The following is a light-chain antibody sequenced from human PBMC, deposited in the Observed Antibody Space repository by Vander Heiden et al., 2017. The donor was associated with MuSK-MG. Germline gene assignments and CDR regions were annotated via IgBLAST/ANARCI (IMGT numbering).Light chain of an antibody. CDR2: EVN. J-gene: IGLJ1*01. V-gene: IGLV2-23*02. CDR3: CSYAPSSGSFDV. CDR1: NRDIGNYNL. Sequence: QSALTQPASVSGSPGQSITISCTGTNRDIGNYNLVSWYQHHPGKAPKLMIYEVNKRPSGVSNRFSGSKSGITASLTISGLQAEDEAEYYGCSYAPSSGSFDVFGPGTKITV.